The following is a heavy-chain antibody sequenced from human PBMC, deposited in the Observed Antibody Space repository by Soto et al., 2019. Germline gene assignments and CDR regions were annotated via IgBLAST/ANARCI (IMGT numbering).Heavy chain of an antibody. V-gene: IGHV3-30-3*01. D-gene: IGHD6-13*01. CDR1: GFTFSSYA. Sequence: PGGSLRLSCAASGFTFSSYAMHWVRQAPGKGLEWVAFISYDGSDEYYADSVKGRFTIARDNSKDTLYLQMNSLRVEDTAVYHCARGSIAAAGTSPYGMDVWGQGTTVTVSS. J-gene: IGHJ6*02. CDR3: ARGSIAAAGTSPYGMDV. CDR2: ISYDGSDE.